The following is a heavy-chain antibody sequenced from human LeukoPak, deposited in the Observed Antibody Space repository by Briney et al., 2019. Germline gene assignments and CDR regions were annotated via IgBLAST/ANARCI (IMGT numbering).Heavy chain of an antibody. D-gene: IGHD3-16*02. Sequence: SETLSLTCAVYGGSFSGYYWSWIRQPPGKGLEWIGELNHSGSTNYNPSLKSRVTISVDTSKNQFSLKLSSVTAADTAVYYCARGQNDYVWGSYRPPHYFDYWGQGTLVTVSS. J-gene: IGHJ4*02. CDR2: LNHSGST. CDR1: GGSFSGYY. CDR3: ARGQNDYVWGSYRPPHYFDY. V-gene: IGHV4-34*01.